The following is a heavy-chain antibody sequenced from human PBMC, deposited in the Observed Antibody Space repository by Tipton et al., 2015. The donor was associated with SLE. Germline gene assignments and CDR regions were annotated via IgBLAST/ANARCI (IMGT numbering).Heavy chain of an antibody. J-gene: IGHJ4*02. CDR1: GGSISSHY. Sequence: TLSLTCTVSGGSISSHYWSWIRQPPGKGLEWIGYIYYSGSTNYNPSLKSRVTISVDTSKNQFSLKLSSVTAADTAVYYCASSGSLGDYWGQGTLVTVSS. V-gene: IGHV4-59*11. CDR3: ASSGSLGDY. D-gene: IGHD1-26*01. CDR2: IYYSGST.